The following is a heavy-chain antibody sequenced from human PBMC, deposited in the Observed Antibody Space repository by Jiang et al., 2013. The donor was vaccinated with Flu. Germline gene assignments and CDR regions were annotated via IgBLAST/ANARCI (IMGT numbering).Heavy chain of an antibody. Sequence: PGLVKPSETLSLTCTVSGGSISSYYWSWIRQPPGKGLEWIGYMYYSGSTNSNPSLKSRVTISVDTSKNQFSLKLSDVTAADTAVYYCARWLDYGMDVWGQGTTVTVSS. CDR3: ARWLDYGMDV. CDR2: MYYSGST. D-gene: IGHD3-22*01. CDR1: GGSISSYY. V-gene: IGHV4-59*13. J-gene: IGHJ6*02.